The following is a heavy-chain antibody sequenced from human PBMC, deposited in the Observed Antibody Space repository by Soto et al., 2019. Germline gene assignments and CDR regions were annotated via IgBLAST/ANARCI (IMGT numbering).Heavy chain of an antibody. CDR2: ISYDGSNQ. V-gene: IGHV3-30-3*01. CDR3: ARDRSSTYYYYGMDL. Sequence: GSLRLSCAASGFSFSMHGMHWVRQAPGKGLEWVAVISYDGSNQDYADSVKGRFSISRDNSKNTVYLRMNSLRVEDSAVYYCARDRSSTYYYYGMDLWGQGTTVTVSS. D-gene: IGHD6-19*01. J-gene: IGHJ6*02. CDR1: GFSFSMHG.